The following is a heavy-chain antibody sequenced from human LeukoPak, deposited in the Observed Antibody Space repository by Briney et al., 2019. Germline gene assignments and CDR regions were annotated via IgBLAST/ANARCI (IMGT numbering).Heavy chain of an antibody. CDR3: ARGDSSSWYYYYGMDV. J-gene: IGHJ6*04. CDR1: GFTFSSYY. Sequence: GGSLRLSCEASGFTFSSYYMHWVRQPPGRGLVWVSRISSDGRTTNYADSVKGRFTISRDNAKNSLYLQMNSLRAEDTAVYYCARGDSSSWYYYYGMDVWGKGTTVTVSS. V-gene: IGHV3-74*01. CDR2: ISSDGRTT. D-gene: IGHD6-13*01.